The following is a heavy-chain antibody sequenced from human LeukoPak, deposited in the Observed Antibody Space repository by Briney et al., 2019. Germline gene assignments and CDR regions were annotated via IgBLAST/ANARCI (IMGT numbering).Heavy chain of an antibody. V-gene: IGHV1-2*02. D-gene: IGHD4-17*01. CDR1: GYTFTGYY. CDR2: INPNSGGT. J-gene: IGHJ4*02. CDR3: ARGDTVTRGIDY. Sequence: ASMKVSCKSSGYTFTGYYMHWVRQAPGQGLEWMGWINPNSGGTNYAQKFQGRVTMTRDTSISTVYMELSRLRSDDTAVYYCARGDTVTRGIDYWGQGTLVTVST.